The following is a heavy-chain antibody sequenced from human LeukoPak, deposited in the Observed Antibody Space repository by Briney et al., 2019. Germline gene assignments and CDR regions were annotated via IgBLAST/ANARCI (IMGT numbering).Heavy chain of an antibody. Sequence: PPGGPLRLSCAVSGFTFRSYAMSWVRQAPWKGLDWVASITGGGITAYYADSVKGRFTISRDNSKNTLYLQMNSLRVEDTAVYYCAKNTVGETIGWDAYDIWGHGTLGAVSS. D-gene: IGHD1-26*01. V-gene: IGHV3-23*01. CDR3: AKNTVGETIGWDAYDI. CDR1: GFTFRSYA. J-gene: IGHJ3*02. CDR2: ITGGGITA.